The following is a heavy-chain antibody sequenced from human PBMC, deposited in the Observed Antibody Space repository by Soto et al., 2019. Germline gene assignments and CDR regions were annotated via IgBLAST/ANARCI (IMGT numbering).Heavy chain of an antibody. Sequence: QITLKESGPTLVKPTQTLTLTCTISGFSLSTSGVGVGWIRQPPGKALEWLALIYWDDVQRYSPSLKTRLTITKDTASNQVVLTMTNMDPVDTATYYCAHSPCSGGTCYLFDYGGQGMMVTVSS. CDR2: IYWDDVQ. J-gene: IGHJ4*02. CDR3: AHSPCSGGTCYLFDY. CDR1: GFSLSTSGVG. V-gene: IGHV2-5*02. D-gene: IGHD2-15*01.